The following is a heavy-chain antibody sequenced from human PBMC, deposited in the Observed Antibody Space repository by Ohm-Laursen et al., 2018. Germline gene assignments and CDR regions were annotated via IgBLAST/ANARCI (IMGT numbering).Heavy chain of an antibody. V-gene: IGHV3-7*03. CDR3: AKVRTLYHDWLPDG. Sequence: SLRLSCTASGFTFSDYYMSWIRQAPGKGLEWVANIKQDGSKKYYVDSVKGRFTISRDNAKESLYLDMNNLRAEDTAFYHCAKVRTLYHDWLPDGWGQGTLVTVSS. D-gene: IGHD3-9*01. CDR1: GFTFSDYY. CDR2: IKQDGSKK. J-gene: IGHJ4*02.